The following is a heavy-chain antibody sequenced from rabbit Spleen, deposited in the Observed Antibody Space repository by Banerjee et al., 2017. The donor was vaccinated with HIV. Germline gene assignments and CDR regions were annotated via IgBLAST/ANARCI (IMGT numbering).Heavy chain of an antibody. Sequence: QQLVESGGGLVKPGASLTLTCKASGFSFSSGHYMCWVRQAPGKGLEWIACISGGSGRTWYASWAKGRSTISRGSSTTVTLQMTSLTVADTATYFCARDTGTSFSSYGMDLWGPGTLVTVS. D-gene: IGHD7-1*01. V-gene: IGHV1S40*01. CDR3: ARDTGTSFSSYGMDL. J-gene: IGHJ6*01. CDR2: ISGGSGRT. CDR1: GFSFSSGHY.